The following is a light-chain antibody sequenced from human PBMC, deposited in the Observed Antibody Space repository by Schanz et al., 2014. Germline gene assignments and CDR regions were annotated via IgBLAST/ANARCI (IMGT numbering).Light chain of an antibody. CDR3: SSYTTRRSVV. Sequence: QSALTQPASVSGSPGQSITISCTGTSSDVGGYNFVSWYQQHPGKAPKLMIYDVSYRPSGVSNRFSGSKSGNTASLIISGLKAEDEADYFCSSYTTRRSVVFGGGTKLTVL. CDR1: SSDVGGYNF. V-gene: IGLV2-14*01. CDR2: DVS. J-gene: IGLJ2*01.